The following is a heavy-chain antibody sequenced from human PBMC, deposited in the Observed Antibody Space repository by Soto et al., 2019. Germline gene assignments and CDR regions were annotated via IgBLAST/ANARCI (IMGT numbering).Heavy chain of an antibody. J-gene: IGHJ4*02. CDR1: GFTFSSYW. Sequence: GGSLRLSCAASGFTFSSYWMHWVRQAPGKGLEWVSYINGRDGAINYVDSVKGRFTISIDIAKNSLYLQMNSLRDEDTAVYFCARDHLWAFDYWGQGVLVTVSS. CDR3: ARDHLWAFDY. CDR2: INGRDGAI. V-gene: IGHV3-48*02. D-gene: IGHD3-3*02.